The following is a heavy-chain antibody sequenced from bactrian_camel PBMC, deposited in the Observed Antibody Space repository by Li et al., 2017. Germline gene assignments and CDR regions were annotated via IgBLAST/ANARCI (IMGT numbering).Heavy chain of an antibody. CDR1: RNTYTSYC. J-gene: IGHJ4*01. Sequence: VQLVESGGGSVQAGGSLKLSCVNSRNTYTSYCMAWFRQAPGEEREGVAMIRIDGDTFYVGSVKGRFTISEDHHKATLYLHMTNLKPEDSATYYCAASSCETEEEDDFQYYGQGTQVTVS. CDR2: IRIDGDT. D-gene: IGHD2*01. V-gene: IGHV3S19*01.